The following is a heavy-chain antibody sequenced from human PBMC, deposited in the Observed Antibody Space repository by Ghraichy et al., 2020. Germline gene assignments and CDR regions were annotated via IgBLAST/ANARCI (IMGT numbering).Heavy chain of an antibody. CDR3: AKKLVGENVKLKTGAFDI. Sequence: SETLSLTCTVSGGSISSSSYYWGWIRQPPGKGLEWIGSIYYSGSTYYNPSLKSRVTISVDTSKNQFSLKLSSVTAADTAVYYCAKKLVGENVKLKTGAFDIWGQGTMVTVSS. CDR2: IYYSGST. D-gene: IGHD1-26*01. J-gene: IGHJ3*02. CDR1: GGSISSSSYY. V-gene: IGHV4-39*07.